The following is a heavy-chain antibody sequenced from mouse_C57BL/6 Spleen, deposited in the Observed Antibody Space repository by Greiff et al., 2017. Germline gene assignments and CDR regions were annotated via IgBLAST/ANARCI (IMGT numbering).Heavy chain of an antibody. D-gene: IGHD3-2*02. Sequence: EVQVLESGPGLVKPSQSLSLTCSVTGYSFTSCYYWYWIRQSPGNKLEWMGYLRYDGSNNYNPSLKNRSSITRDTSKDQFFLTLNSVTTDDTATCDCAREEGGSGPWFAYWGQGTLVTVSA. V-gene: IGHV3-6*01. J-gene: IGHJ3*01. CDR2: LRYDGSN. CDR1: GYSFTSCYY. CDR3: AREEGGSGPWFAY.